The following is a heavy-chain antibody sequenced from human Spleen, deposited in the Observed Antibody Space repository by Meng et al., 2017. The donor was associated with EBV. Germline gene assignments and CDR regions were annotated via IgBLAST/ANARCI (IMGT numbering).Heavy chain of an antibody. CDR1: GGSFSAYY. J-gene: IGHJ5*02. D-gene: IGHD6-6*01. Sequence: QGQLQQWGAGLLKPSETLSLPCAVYGGSFSAYYWSWIRQPPGKGLEWIGEINHSGSTNYNPSLKSRVTISVDTSKDQFSLRLTSVTAADTAIYYCARGRTVARSPWSDPWGQGTLVTVSS. CDR3: ARGRTVARSPWSDP. CDR2: INHSGST. V-gene: IGHV4-34*01.